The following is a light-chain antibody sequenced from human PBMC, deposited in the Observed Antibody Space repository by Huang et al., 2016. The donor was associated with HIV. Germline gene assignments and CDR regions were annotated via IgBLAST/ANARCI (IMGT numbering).Light chain of an antibody. Sequence: EIVLTQSPGTLSLSPGERATLSCRASQSVSSSNVAWYQQKRGHAPRLLIHGASTRATGIPDRFSGSGSGTDFTLTINRLEPEDFAVYYCQQYGSSPKTFGQGTKVEIK. CDR1: QSVSSSN. CDR2: GAS. J-gene: IGKJ1*01. V-gene: IGKV3-20*01. CDR3: QQYGSSPKT.